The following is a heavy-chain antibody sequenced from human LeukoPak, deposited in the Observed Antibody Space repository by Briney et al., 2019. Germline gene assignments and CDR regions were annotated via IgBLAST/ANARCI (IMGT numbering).Heavy chain of an antibody. D-gene: IGHD6-6*01. V-gene: IGHV1-46*01. Sequence: ASVTVSFKASGYTFTSYYMHWVRQAPGQGLEWMGIINPSGGSTSYAQKFQGRVTMTRDMSTSTVYMELSSLRSEDTAVYYCARDRGQITRPKYSSSSEPRAYFDYWGQGTLVTVSS. CDR2: INPSGGST. CDR1: GYTFTSYY. J-gene: IGHJ4*02. CDR3: ARDRGQITRPKYSSSSEPRAYFDY.